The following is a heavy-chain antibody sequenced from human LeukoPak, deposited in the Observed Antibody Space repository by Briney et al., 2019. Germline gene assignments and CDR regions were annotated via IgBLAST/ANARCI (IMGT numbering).Heavy chain of an antibody. CDR2: IYYSGST. V-gene: IGHV4-39*01. CDR3: AAPYYYYYMDV. J-gene: IGHJ6*03. CDR1: GGSISSSSYY. Sequence: PSETLSLTCTVSGGSISSSSYYWGWIRQPPGKGLEWSGSIYYSGSTYYNPSLKSRVTISVDTSKNQFSLKLSSVTAADTAVYYCAAPYYYYYMDVWGKGTTVTISS.